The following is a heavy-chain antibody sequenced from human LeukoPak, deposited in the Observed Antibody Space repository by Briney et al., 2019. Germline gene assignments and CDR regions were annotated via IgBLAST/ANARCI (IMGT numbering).Heavy chain of an antibody. CDR2: ISGRGEST. CDR3: ARDHMTTDIDY. D-gene: IGHD4-11*01. CDR1: GFTFSNYA. Sequence: GGSLRLSCAASGFTFSNYAMIWVRQAPGKGLEWVASISGRGESTNYADSVKGRFTISRDIAKNSLYLQMNSLRAEDTAVYYCARDHMTTDIDYWGQGALVTVSS. V-gene: IGHV3-23*01. J-gene: IGHJ4*02.